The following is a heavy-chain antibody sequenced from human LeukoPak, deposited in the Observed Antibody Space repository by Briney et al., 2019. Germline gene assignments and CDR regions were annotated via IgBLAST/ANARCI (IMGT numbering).Heavy chain of an antibody. Sequence: PGGSLRLSCAASGFPFSSYAMTWVRQSPGTGLEWVSSINNVGSSTYYADSVKGRFTISRDNSKDTLFLQMNSLRAEDTAVYYCAKLDATDYYDSSGYYVLDYWGQGTLVTVSS. D-gene: IGHD3-22*01. CDR3: AKLDATDYYDSSGYYVLDY. V-gene: IGHV3-23*01. CDR2: INNVGSST. J-gene: IGHJ4*02. CDR1: GFPFSSYA.